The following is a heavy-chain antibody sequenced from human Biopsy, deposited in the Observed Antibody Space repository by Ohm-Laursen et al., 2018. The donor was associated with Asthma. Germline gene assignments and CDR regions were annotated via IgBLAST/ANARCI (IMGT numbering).Heavy chain of an antibody. CDR3: ARVKDGYNFYY. CDR2: IYHSGST. J-gene: IGHJ4*02. D-gene: IGHD5-24*01. Sequence: TLSLTCAVSGGSISSGGYSWSWIRQPPGKGLEWIGYIYHSGSTYYNPSLKSRVTISVDRSKNQFSLKLSSVTAADTAVYYCARVKDGYNFYYWGQGTLVTVSS. V-gene: IGHV4-30-2*01. CDR1: GGSISSGGYS.